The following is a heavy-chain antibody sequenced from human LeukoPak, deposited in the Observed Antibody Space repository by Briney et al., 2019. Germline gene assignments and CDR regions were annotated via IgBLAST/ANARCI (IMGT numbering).Heavy chain of an antibody. Sequence: SVTLSLTCTVSGGSISSSSYYWGWIRQPPGKGLEWIGSIYYSGSTYYNPSLKSRVTISVDTSKNQFSLKLSSVTAADTAVYYCARYTAMVNDAFDIWGQGTMVTVSS. V-gene: IGHV4-39*01. J-gene: IGHJ3*02. CDR3: ARYTAMVNDAFDI. CDR1: GGSISSSSYY. CDR2: IYYSGST. D-gene: IGHD5-18*01.